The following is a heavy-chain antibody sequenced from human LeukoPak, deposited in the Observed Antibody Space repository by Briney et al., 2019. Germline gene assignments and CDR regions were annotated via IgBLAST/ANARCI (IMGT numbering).Heavy chain of an antibody. CDR3: ARNYGRFDP. J-gene: IGHJ5*02. CDR1: GGSFSGYY. CDR2: INHSGST. V-gene: IGHV4-34*01. Sequence: SETLSLTCAVYGGSFSGYYWSWIRQPPGKGLDWIGEINHSGSTNYNPSLKSRVTISVDTSKNQFSLKLSSVTAADTAVYYCARNYGRFDPWGQGTLVTVSS. D-gene: IGHD4-17*01.